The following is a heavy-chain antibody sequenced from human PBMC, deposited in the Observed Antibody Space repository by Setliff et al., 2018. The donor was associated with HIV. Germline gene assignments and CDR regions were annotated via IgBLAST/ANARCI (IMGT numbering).Heavy chain of an antibody. D-gene: IGHD5-18*01. J-gene: IGHJ3*02. CDR2: IYAGDSDT. CDR3: AKGRAYGYHRGTFNI. V-gene: IGHV5-51*01. CDR1: GDNFPTYW. Sequence: GESLKISCVVSGDNFPTYWIAWVRQVPGKGLEYMGIIYAGDSDTRYNPSFQGRVTISADRSISTAYLQWTSLRASDTGIYFCAKGRAYGYHRGTFNIWGQGTMVTVS.